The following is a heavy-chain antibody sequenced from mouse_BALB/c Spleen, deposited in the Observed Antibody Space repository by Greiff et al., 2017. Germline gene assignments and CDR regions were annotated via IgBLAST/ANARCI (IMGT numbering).Heavy chain of an antibody. CDR3: ASAYYGNYDYAMDY. J-gene: IGHJ4*01. V-gene: IGHV1-9*01. D-gene: IGHD2-10*01. CDR1: GYTFSSYW. Sequence: VQLQQSGAELMKPGASVKISCKATGYTFSSYWIEWVKQRPGHGLEWIGEILPGSGSTNYNEKFKGKATFTADTSSNTAYMQLSSLTSEDSAVYYCASAYYGNYDYAMDYWGQGTSVTVSS. CDR2: ILPGSGST.